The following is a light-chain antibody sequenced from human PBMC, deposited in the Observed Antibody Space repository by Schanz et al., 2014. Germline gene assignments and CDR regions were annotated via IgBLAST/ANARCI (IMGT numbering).Light chain of an antibody. J-gene: IGKJ4*01. CDR3: QYYGSSPLT. CDR2: GTS. CDR1: QSVHINY. V-gene: IGKV3-20*01. Sequence: EIVLTQSPGTLSLSPGERATLSCRASQSVHINYLAWHQQKPGQAPRLLIYGTSIRATGIPDRFSGSGSGTDFTLTISRLEPEDFAVYYCQYYGSSPLTFGGGTKVEIK.